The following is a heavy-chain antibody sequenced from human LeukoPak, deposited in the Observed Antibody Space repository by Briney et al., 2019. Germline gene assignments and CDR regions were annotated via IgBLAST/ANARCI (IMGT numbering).Heavy chain of an antibody. Sequence: GESLKISCKGSGYSFTSYWIGWVRQMPGKGLEWMGIIYPGDSNTRYSPSFQGQVTISADKSTSTAYLQWSSLKASDTAMYYCARSMPPWFGELFGAFEIWGQGTMVTASS. CDR3: ARSMPPWFGELFGAFEI. J-gene: IGHJ3*02. D-gene: IGHD3-10*01. CDR2: IYPGDSNT. CDR1: GYSFTSYW. V-gene: IGHV5-51*01.